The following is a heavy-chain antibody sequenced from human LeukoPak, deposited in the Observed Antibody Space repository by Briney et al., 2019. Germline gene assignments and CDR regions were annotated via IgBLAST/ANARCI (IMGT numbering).Heavy chain of an antibody. CDR3: ARGGRGGYSGSYYTWFY. D-gene: IGHD1-26*01. V-gene: IGHV4-34*01. CDR1: GGSFSGYY. CDR2: INHSGST. Sequence: SETLSLTCAVYGGSFSGYYWSWIRQPPGKGLEWIGEINHSGSTNYNPSLKSRVTISVDTSKNQFSLKLSSVTAADTAVYYCARGGRGGYSGSYYTWFYWGQGTLVTVSS. J-gene: IGHJ4*02.